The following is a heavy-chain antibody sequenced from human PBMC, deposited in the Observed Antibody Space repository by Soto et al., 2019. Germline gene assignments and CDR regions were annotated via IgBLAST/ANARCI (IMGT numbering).Heavy chain of an antibody. J-gene: IGHJ4*02. V-gene: IGHV4-30-4*01. Sequence: PSETLSLTCTFSGASITSGDYYWTWIRQPPGKGLEWMGYIFRNGSTHYNPSLKSPITISMDTSKNQFSLKVNSVTAADTAVYYCARGTGSLRYWGQGTLVTVSS. CDR2: IFRNGST. CDR1: GASITSGDYY. D-gene: IGHD3-10*01. CDR3: ARGTGSLRY.